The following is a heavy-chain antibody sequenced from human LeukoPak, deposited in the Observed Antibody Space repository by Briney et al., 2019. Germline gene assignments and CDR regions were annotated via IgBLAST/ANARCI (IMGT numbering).Heavy chain of an antibody. V-gene: IGHV3-23*01. CDR1: GFTFNSYA. CDR3: AKDWELGSYFDY. D-gene: IGHD1-26*01. J-gene: IGHJ4*02. CDR2: ISGSGGST. Sequence: PGGSLRLSCAASGFTFNSYAMSWVRQAPWERLQWVSGISGSGGSTYYADSVKGRFTISRDNSKNTLYLQMNSLRAEDTAVYYCAKDWELGSYFDYWGQGTLVTVSS.